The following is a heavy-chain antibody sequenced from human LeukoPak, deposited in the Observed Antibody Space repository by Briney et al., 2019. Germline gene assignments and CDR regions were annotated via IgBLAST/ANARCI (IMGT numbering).Heavy chain of an antibody. J-gene: IGHJ4*02. CDR3: ARTNYDFWSGYAILDY. D-gene: IGHD3-3*01. V-gene: IGHV4-39*01. CDR1: GGSISSSSYY. CDR2: VFYTGNT. Sequence: PSETLSLTCTVSGGSISSSSYYWGWIRQPPGKGLEWLGSVFYTGNTYYNPSLKSRVTISVDTSKNQLSLKLNSVTAADTAVYYCARTNYDFWSGYAILDYWGQGTLVTVSS.